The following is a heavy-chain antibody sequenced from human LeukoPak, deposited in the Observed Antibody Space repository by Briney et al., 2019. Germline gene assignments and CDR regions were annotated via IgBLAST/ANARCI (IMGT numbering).Heavy chain of an antibody. CDR1: GGSFSGYY. V-gene: IGHV4-34*01. D-gene: IGHD3-9*01. CDR3: ARDRGLRYFDWSLGY. Sequence: SETLSLTCADYGGSFSGYYWSWIRQPPGKGLEWIGEINHSGSTNYNPSLKSRVTISVDTSKNQFSLKLSSVTAADTAVYYCARDRGLRYFDWSLGYWGQGTLVTVSS. CDR2: INHSGST. J-gene: IGHJ4*02.